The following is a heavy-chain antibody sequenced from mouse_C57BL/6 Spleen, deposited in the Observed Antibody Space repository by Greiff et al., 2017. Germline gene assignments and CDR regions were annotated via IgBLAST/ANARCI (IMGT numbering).Heavy chain of an antibody. D-gene: IGHD1-1*01. V-gene: IGHV1-69*01. CDR1: GYTFTSYW. CDR3: ARRDYNYGSSYDY. J-gene: IGHJ2*01. Sequence: QVQLQQPGAELVMPGASVTLSCKASGYTFTSYWMHWVKQRPGQGLEWIGEIDPSDSYTNYNQKFKGKSTLTVDKSSSTAYMQLSSLTSEDSAVYDCARRDYNYGSSYDYWGQGTTLTVSS. CDR2: IDPSDSYT.